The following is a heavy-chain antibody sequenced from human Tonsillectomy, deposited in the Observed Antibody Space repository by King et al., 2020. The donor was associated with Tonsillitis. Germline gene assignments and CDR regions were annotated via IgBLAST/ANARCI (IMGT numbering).Heavy chain of an antibody. CDR3: AREGLGSGTYLAFDI. D-gene: IGHD1-26*01. Sequence: VQLVESGGGLVQPGGSLRLSCAASGFTFSTYTMNWVRQAPGKGLEWISXXSSSDNXIYYADSVKSRFTISRDNTKNSLSLQIHGLRVEDTAVYYCAREGLGSGTYLAFDIWGQGTMVTVSS. V-gene: IGHV3-48*04. CDR1: GFTFSTYT. CDR2: XSSSDNXI. J-gene: IGHJ3*02.